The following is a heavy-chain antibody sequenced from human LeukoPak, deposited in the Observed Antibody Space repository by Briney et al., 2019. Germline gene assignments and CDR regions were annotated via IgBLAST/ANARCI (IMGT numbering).Heavy chain of an antibody. CDR3: ARPRMVRGVIDAFDI. CDR1: GSSFSIHS. D-gene: IGHD3-10*01. Sequence: SLTPSCVASGSSFSIHSINWVRQAPRKWLEWVSAIISIVGSTYYADSVKGRFTISRDNSKNTLYMQMNSLRAEDTAVYYCARPRMVRGVIDAFDIWGQGTMVPVSS. CDR2: IISIVGST. V-gene: IGHV3-23*01. J-gene: IGHJ3*02.